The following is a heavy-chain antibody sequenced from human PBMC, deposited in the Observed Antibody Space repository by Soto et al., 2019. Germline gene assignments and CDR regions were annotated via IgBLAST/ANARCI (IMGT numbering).Heavy chain of an antibody. J-gene: IGHJ6*02. CDR3: AHRRGHCGMDV. CDR1: GFALSTSGVG. Sequence: QITLKESGPTLVKPTQTLTLTCTFSGFALSTSGVGVGWIRQPPGKALEWLALIYWDDDKRYSPSLKSRLTITKDTSKHQVVLTMTNMDPVDTAKYCCAHRRGHCGMDVWGQGTTVTVSS. V-gene: IGHV2-5*02. CDR2: IYWDDDK.